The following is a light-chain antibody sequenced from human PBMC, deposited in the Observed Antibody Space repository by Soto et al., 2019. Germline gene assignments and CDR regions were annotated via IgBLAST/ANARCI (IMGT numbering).Light chain of an antibody. CDR3: QQYDSTPFM. Sequence: DIVMTQSPDSLAVSLGERATINCKSSQSVLYSSNNKNYLAWYQQKPGQPPKLLIYWASTRESGVPDRFSGSGSGTDFTLTISSLQAEDVAVYHCQQYDSTPFMFGQGTKLEIK. J-gene: IGKJ2*01. CDR2: WAS. V-gene: IGKV4-1*01. CDR1: QSVLYSSNNKNY.